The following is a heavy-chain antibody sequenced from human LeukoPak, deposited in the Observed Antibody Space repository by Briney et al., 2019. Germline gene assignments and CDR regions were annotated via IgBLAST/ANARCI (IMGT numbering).Heavy chain of an antibody. V-gene: IGHV3-48*03. CDR2: VSPSDDTM. Sequence: GGSLRLSCAAPGFIFNSYGMHWIRQTPAKGLEWVSYVSPSDDTMYYADSVRGRFTISRDNAKRSLYLQMNNLRAEDTAVYYCARGHFGLDNWGQGTLVTVSS. D-gene: IGHD3-3*01. CDR1: GFIFNSYG. J-gene: IGHJ4*02. CDR3: ARGHFGLDN.